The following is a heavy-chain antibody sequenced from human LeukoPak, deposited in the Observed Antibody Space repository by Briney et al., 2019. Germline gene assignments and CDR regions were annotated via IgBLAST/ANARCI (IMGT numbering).Heavy chain of an antibody. Sequence: GGSLRLSCAASGFTFSSYAMHWVRQAPGKGLEWVAVISYDGSNKYYADSVKGRFTISRDNSKNTLYLQMNSLRAEDTAVYYCARVSIRGEVGAFDYWGQGTLVTVSS. V-gene: IGHV3-30*01. CDR3: ARVSIRGEVGAFDY. J-gene: IGHJ4*02. CDR1: GFTFSSYA. D-gene: IGHD1-26*01. CDR2: ISYDGSNK.